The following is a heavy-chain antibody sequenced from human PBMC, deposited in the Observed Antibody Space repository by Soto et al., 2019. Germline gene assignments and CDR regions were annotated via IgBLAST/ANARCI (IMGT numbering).Heavy chain of an antibody. V-gene: IGHV3-21*01. CDR1: GFTFSSYS. D-gene: IGHD3-3*01. Sequence: KPGGSLRLSXAASGFTFSSYSMNWVRQAPGKGLEWVSSISSSSSYIYYADSVKGRFTISRDNAKNSLYLQMNSLRAEDTAVYYCARGDDFWSGLPLYYYYGMDVWGQGTTVTVSS. CDR3: ARGDDFWSGLPLYYYYGMDV. CDR2: ISSSSSYI. J-gene: IGHJ6*02.